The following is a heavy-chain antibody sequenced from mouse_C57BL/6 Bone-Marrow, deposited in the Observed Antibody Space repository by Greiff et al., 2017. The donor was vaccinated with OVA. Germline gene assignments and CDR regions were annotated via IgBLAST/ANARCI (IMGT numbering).Heavy chain of an antibody. Sequence: QVQLKQSGAELARPGASVKLSCKASGYTFTSYGISWVKQRTGQGLEWIGEIYPRSGNTYYNEKFKGKATLTADKSSSTAYMELRSLTSEDSAVYFCARRHNNAYFDVWGTGTTVTVSS. J-gene: IGHJ1*03. CDR3: ARRHNNAYFDV. D-gene: IGHD1-3*01. CDR2: IYPRSGNT. V-gene: IGHV1-81*01. CDR1: GYTFTSYG.